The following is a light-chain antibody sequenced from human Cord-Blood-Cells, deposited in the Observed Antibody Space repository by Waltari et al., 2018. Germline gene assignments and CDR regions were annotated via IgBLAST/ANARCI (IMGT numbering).Light chain of an antibody. J-gene: IGKJ2*03. CDR2: GAS. V-gene: IGKV3-15*01. CDR1: QSVSSN. Sequence: EIAMTQSPATVSVCPGDSAILSCRASQSVSSNLAWDQQKPGQAPRLLIYGASTRATGIPARFSGSGSGTEFTLTISSLQSEDFAVYYCQQYNNWPYSFGQGTKLEIK. CDR3: QQYNNWPYS.